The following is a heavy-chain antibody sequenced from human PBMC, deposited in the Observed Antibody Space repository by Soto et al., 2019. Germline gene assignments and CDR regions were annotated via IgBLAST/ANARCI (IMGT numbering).Heavy chain of an antibody. Sequence: GGSLRLSCAASGFTFSSYAMSWVRRAPGKGLEWVSAISGSGGSTYYADSVKGRFTISRDNSKNTLYLQMNSLRAEDTAVYYCAKNGARGIFDSYDPWGQGTLVTVSS. D-gene: IGHD3-3*01. CDR1: GFTFSSYA. J-gene: IGHJ5*02. V-gene: IGHV3-23*01. CDR3: AKNGARGIFDSYDP. CDR2: ISGSGGST.